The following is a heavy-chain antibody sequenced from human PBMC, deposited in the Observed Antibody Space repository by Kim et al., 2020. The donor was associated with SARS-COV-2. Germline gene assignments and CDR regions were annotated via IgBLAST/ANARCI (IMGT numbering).Heavy chain of an antibody. Sequence: SETLSLTCTVSGGSISSYYWSWIRQPPGKGLEWIGYISYSGTTNYNPSLKSRITISVDTSKNQFSLKLSSVTAADTALYYCARDRGRNGDYAFDLWGQGTMVTVS. D-gene: IGHD4-17*01. CDR1: GGSISSYY. J-gene: IGHJ3*01. V-gene: IGHV4-59*13. CDR3: ARDRGRNGDYAFDL. CDR2: ISYSGTT.